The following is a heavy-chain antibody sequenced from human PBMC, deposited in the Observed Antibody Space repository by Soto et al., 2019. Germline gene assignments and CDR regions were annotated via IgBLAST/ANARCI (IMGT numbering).Heavy chain of an antibody. CDR3: AKDRCSGGSCYPDAFDI. J-gene: IGHJ3*02. V-gene: IGHV3-23*01. D-gene: IGHD2-15*01. CDR1: GFTFSSYA. Sequence: EVQLLESGGGLVQPGGSLRLSCAASGFTFSSYAMSWVRQAPGKGLEWVSAISGSGGSTYYADSVKGRFTISRDNSENTLYLQMNSLRAEDTAVYYCAKDRCSGGSCYPDAFDIWGQGTMVTVSS. CDR2: ISGSGGST.